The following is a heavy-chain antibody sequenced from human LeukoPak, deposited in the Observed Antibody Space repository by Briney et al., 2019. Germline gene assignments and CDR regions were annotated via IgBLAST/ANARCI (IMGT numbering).Heavy chain of an antibody. J-gene: IGHJ5*02. CDR3: ARGSNWNYRRFDP. CDR1: GGSFSGYY. CDR2: INRSGST. Sequence: SETLSLTCAVYGGSFSGYYWSWIRQPPGKGLEWIGEINRSGSTNYNPSLKSRVTISVDTSKNQFSLKLSSVTAADTAVYYCARGSNWNYRRFDPWGQGTLVTVSS. D-gene: IGHD1-7*01. V-gene: IGHV4-34*01.